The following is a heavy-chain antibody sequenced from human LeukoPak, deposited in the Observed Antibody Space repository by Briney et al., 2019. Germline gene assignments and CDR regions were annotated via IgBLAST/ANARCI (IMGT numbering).Heavy chain of an antibody. CDR3: AREVDTAISAYYYYYMDV. J-gene: IGHJ6*03. V-gene: IGHV4-4*02. CDR1: GGSISSSNW. CDR2: IYHSGST. D-gene: IGHD5-18*01. Sequence: PSETLSLTCAVSGGSISSSNWWSWVRQPPGKGLEWIGEIYHSGSTNYNPSLKSRVTISVDKSKNQFSLKLSSVTAADTAVYYCAREVDTAISAYYYYYMDVWGKGTTVTVSS.